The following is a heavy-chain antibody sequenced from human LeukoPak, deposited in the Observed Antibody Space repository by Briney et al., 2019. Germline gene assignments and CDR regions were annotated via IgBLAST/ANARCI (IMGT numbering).Heavy chain of an antibody. D-gene: IGHD6-6*01. CDR3: ARDSSSEGPLDY. Sequence: GGSLRLSCAASGFTFSASAVHWVRQASGKGLEWIGRIRSKANNYATAYTDPLKGRFTVSRDDSKNTAYLQMNSLKTEDSAVDFCARDSSSEGPLDYWGQGTLVTVSS. CDR2: IRSKANNYAT. CDR1: GFTFSASA. J-gene: IGHJ4*02. V-gene: IGHV3-73*01.